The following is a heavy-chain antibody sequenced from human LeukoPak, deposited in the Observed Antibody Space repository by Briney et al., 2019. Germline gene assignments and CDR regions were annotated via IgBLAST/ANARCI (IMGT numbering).Heavy chain of an antibody. Sequence: ASVKVSCKASGGTFSNYAISWVRQAPGQGLEWMGGIIPIFGTANYAQKFQGRVTITADESTSTAYMELSSLRSEDTAVYYCARDDYYGSGSYHFDYWGQGTLVTVSS. CDR1: GGTFSNYA. V-gene: IGHV1-69*13. CDR3: ARDDYYGSGSYHFDY. D-gene: IGHD3-10*01. J-gene: IGHJ4*02. CDR2: IIPIFGTA.